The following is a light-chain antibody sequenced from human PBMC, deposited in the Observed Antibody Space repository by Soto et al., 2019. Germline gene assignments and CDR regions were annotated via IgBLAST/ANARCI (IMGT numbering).Light chain of an antibody. CDR2: GAS. J-gene: IGKJ1*01. V-gene: IGKV3-20*01. CDR3: QPYGSSPWT. CDR1: QSVSSSF. Sequence: EIVLTQSPGTLSLSPEERATLSCRASQSVSSSFLAWYQQKPDQAPRLLIYGASSRATGIPDRFSGSGSGTDFTLTISRLEPEDFAVYYCQPYGSSPWTFGQGTKVEIK.